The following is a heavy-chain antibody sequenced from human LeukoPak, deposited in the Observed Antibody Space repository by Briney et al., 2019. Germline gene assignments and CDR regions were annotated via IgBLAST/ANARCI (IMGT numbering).Heavy chain of an antibody. Sequence: GESLRLSCAASGFTFSSYGMHWVRQAPGKGLEWVAFIRYDGSNKYYAHSVKGRFTISRDNSKNTLYLQMNSLRAEDTAVYYCAKESITMIVVEAFDIWGQGTMVTVSS. D-gene: IGHD3-22*01. CDR1: GFTFSSYG. CDR2: IRYDGSNK. CDR3: AKESITMIVVEAFDI. V-gene: IGHV3-30*02. J-gene: IGHJ3*02.